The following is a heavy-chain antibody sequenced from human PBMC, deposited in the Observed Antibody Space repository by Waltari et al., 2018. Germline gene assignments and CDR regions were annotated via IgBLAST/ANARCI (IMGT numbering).Heavy chain of an antibody. J-gene: IGHJ2*01. Sequence: EVQLVETGGGLIQPGGSLRLSCAASGFTVSANYMTWVSQAPGKGLEWVSCLYSGGSTYYADSVKGRFIISRDNSKNTMYLQMNSLRAEDTAMYYCARGMATSGWYFDLWGRGTLVTVSS. V-gene: IGHV3-53*02. CDR2: LYSGGST. CDR1: GFTVSANY. D-gene: IGHD5-12*01. CDR3: ARGMATSGWYFDL.